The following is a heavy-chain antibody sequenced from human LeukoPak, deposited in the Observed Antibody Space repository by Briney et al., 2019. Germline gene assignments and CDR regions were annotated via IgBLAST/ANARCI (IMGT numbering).Heavy chain of an antibody. Sequence: GGSLRLSCVASGIAFSNYAVSWVRQAPEKGLDWVSVISGSAHKIRYADSVKGRFTISRDNSENIVYLQMNNLRVEDTAVYYCAGRPTGYSSGYIHWGQGTLVTVSS. CDR1: GIAFSNYA. D-gene: IGHD5-18*01. CDR3: AGRPTGYSSGYIH. CDR2: ISGSAHKI. V-gene: IGHV3-23*01. J-gene: IGHJ4*02.